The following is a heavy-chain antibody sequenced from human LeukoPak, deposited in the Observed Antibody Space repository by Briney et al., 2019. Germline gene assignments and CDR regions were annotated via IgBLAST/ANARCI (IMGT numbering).Heavy chain of an antibody. Sequence: GGSLRLSCAASGFTFGSYGMSWVRQAPGKGLEWVANIKQDGSEKYYVDSVKGRFTISRDNAKNSLYLQMNSLRAEDTAVYYCARDMGEWGLFDYWGQGTLVTVSS. V-gene: IGHV3-7*01. D-gene: IGHD3-16*01. J-gene: IGHJ4*02. CDR3: ARDMGEWGLFDY. CDR2: IKQDGSEK. CDR1: GFTFGSYG.